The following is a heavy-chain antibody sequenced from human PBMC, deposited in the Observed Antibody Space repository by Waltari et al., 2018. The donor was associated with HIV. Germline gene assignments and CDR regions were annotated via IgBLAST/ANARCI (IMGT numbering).Heavy chain of an antibody. Sequence: QVQLQESGPGLVKPSQTLSLTCTVSGGSIPSGSYYWIWIRQPAGKGLEWIGRIYISGSANYNPSLRSRVTMSLDTSKNQFSLKLTSVTAADTAVYYCARGLDILTGYYHWFSDLWGRGTLVTVSS. J-gene: IGHJ2*01. CDR3: ARGLDILTGYYHWFSDL. CDR1: GGSIPSGSYY. V-gene: IGHV4-61*02. CDR2: IYISGSA. D-gene: IGHD3-9*01.